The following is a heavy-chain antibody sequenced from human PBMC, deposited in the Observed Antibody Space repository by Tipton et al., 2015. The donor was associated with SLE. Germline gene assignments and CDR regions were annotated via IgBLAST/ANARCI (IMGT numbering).Heavy chain of an antibody. CDR3: ATDPGSWWPSGFDP. D-gene: IGHD2-15*01. Sequence: QSGPEVKKPGASVKVSCKASGYTFTSYGISWVRQAPGQGLEWMGWISAYTGDTNYAQKFQGRVTMTRDTSISTAYMELSRLRSDDTAVYYCATDPGSWWPSGFDPWGQGSLVTVSS. CDR2: ISAYTGDT. J-gene: IGHJ5*02. V-gene: IGHV1-18*01. CDR1: GYTFTSYG.